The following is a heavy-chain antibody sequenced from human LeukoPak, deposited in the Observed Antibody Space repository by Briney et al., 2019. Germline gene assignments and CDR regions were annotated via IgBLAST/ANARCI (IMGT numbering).Heavy chain of an antibody. CDR2: IYYSGTT. CDR3: ARSGTVTTWNY. CDR1: GGSISSHY. Sequence: PSETLSLTCTVSGGSISSHYWSWIRQHPGKGLEWIGYIYYSGTTYYNPSLKSRVSISLDTSKNQFSLTLSSVTAADTAVYYCARSGTVTTWNYWGQGTLVTVSS. J-gene: IGHJ4*02. V-gene: IGHV4-59*06. D-gene: IGHD4-17*01.